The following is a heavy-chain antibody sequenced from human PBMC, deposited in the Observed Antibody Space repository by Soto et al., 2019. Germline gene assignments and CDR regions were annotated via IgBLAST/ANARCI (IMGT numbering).Heavy chain of an antibody. V-gene: IGHV1-2*04. CDR2: INPNSGGT. J-gene: IGHJ6*02. D-gene: IGHD3-3*01. CDR1: GYTFTGYY. CDR3: ARELRFFGVVPYGMDV. Sequence: ASVKVSCKASGYTFTGYYMHWVRRAPGQGLEWMGWINPNSGGTNYAQKFQGWVTMTRDTSISTAYMELSRLRSDDTAVYYCARELRFFGVVPYGMDVWGQGTTVTVSS.